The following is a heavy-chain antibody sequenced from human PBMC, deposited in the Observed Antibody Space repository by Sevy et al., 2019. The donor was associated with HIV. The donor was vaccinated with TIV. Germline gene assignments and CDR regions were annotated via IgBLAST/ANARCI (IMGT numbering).Heavy chain of an antibody. V-gene: IGHV3-7*01. CDR1: GFTFSDSW. J-gene: IGHJ4*02. Sequence: QLGGSLRLSCAASGFTFSDSWMTWVRQGPGKGLEWVANINQAGSDKYYVDSVRGRFTISRDNAKNSLYLQMNSLRVEDTALYCSAGGGFLSRYWGQGSLVTVSS. CDR2: INQAGSDK. D-gene: IGHD2-15*01. CDR3: AGGGFLSRY.